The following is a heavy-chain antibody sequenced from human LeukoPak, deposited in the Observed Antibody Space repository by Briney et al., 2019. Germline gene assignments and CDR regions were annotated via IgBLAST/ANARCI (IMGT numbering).Heavy chain of an antibody. V-gene: IGHV5-51*01. Sequence: GESLKISCKGSRYSFTTYWIGWVRQMPGKGLEWMGIIYPGDSDTRYSPSFQGQVTISADNSISTAYLQWSSLKASDTAMYYCARATWELVDPYYFDYWGQGTHVTVSS. J-gene: IGHJ4*02. CDR3: ARATWELVDPYYFDY. CDR2: IYPGDSDT. D-gene: IGHD1-26*01. CDR1: RYSFTTYW.